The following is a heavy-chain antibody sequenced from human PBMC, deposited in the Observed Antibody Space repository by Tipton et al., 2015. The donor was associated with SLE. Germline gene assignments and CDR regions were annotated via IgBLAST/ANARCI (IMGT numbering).Heavy chain of an antibody. Sequence: TLSLTCTVSGGSISSSSYYWGWIRQPPGKGLEWIGRNYYSGSSYYNPSLKSLVTISVDTSKNPFSLKLSSVTAADTAVYYCAGTLDALDIWGQGTMVTVSS. CDR1: GGSISSSSYY. CDR2: NYYSGSS. CDR3: AGTLDALDI. J-gene: IGHJ3*02. V-gene: IGHV4-39*07.